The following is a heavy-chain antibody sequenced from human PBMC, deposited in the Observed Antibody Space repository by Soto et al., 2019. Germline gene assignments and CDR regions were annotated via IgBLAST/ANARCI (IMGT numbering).Heavy chain of an antibody. D-gene: IGHD2-2*01. J-gene: IGHJ6*02. CDR3: ARAVYCTTANCWDDFHYYNIDV. CDR1: GFPFWTYS. V-gene: IGHV3-23*01. Sequence: EVKLLESGGGLVQPGGSMRLSCEASGFPFWTYSMSWVRQAPRKGLEWVSGISGSGTATYYTDSVKGRFTVSRDNSKDTLFLQMNTLRVEDTAVYYCARAVYCTTANCWDDFHYYNIDVWGQGTAVTVSS. CDR2: ISGSGTAT.